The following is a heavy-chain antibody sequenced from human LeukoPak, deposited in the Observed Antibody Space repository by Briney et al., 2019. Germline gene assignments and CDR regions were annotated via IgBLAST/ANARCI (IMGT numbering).Heavy chain of an antibody. V-gene: IGHV4-30-4*01. Sequence: PSETLSLTCTVSGGSISSGDYYWSWIRQPPGKGLEWIGYIYYSGSTYYNPSLKSRVTISVDRSKNQFSLKLSSVTAADTAVYYCARTPFYCSSTSCYLMGFDPWGQGTLVTVSS. CDR2: IYYSGST. CDR3: ARTPFYCSSTSCYLMGFDP. CDR1: GGSISSGDYY. J-gene: IGHJ5*02. D-gene: IGHD2-2*01.